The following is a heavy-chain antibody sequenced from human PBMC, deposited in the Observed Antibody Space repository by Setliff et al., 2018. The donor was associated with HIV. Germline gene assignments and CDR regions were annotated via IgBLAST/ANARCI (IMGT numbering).Heavy chain of an antibody. CDR2: IYYSGTT. V-gene: IGHV4-39*01. Sequence: SETLSLTCSVSGGSISSASHYWGWVRQPPGRGLEWIGSIYYSGTTDYNPSLKSRVTISVDTSKNQFSLKLSSVTAADTAVYYCARSIPRGFDWPGGDAFDIWGQGTMVTVSS. D-gene: IGHD3-9*01. CDR3: ARSIPRGFDWPGGDAFDI. J-gene: IGHJ3*02. CDR1: GGSISSASHY.